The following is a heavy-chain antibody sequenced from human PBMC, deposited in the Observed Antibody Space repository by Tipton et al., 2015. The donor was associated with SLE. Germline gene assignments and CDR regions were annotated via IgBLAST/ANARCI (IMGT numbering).Heavy chain of an antibody. CDR2: ILTTGSP. CDR1: GDSMSTYY. CDR3: ARLFAGDYRSVGYRFNP. V-gene: IGHV4-4*07. Sequence: GLVKPSETLSLTCTVSGDSMSTYYWSWIRQPAGKGLEWIGRILTTGSPNYNSSLTSRVTMSVDTSKNQISLRLSSVTAADTAVYYCARLFAGDYRSVGYRFNPWGQGILVIVSS. J-gene: IGHJ5*02. D-gene: IGHD2-15*01.